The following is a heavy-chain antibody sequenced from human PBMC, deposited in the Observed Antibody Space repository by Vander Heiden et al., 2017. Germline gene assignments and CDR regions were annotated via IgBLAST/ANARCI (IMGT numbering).Heavy chain of an antibody. V-gene: IGHV3-7*01. CDR1: GFTFSSYW. Sequence: EVQLVESGGGLVQPGGSLSRSCAAYGFTFSSYWMSWVRQAPGKGLEWVANIKQDGSEKYYVDSVKGRFTIARDNAKNSLYLQMNSLRAEDTAVYYCARGDCSGGSCYGGRPYYYGMDVWGQGTTVTVSS. CDR2: IKQDGSEK. D-gene: IGHD2-15*01. J-gene: IGHJ6*02. CDR3: ARGDCSGGSCYGGRPYYYGMDV.